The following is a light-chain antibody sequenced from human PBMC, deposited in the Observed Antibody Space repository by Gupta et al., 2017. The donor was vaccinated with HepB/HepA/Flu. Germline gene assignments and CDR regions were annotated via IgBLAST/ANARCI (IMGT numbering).Light chain of an antibody. J-gene: IGKJ2*01. CDR1: QNIDSH. CDR3: QKTFIAPYT. Sequence: QMTQSPSILPASVGDRVTITCRASQNIDSHLNWYQHRPGKAPELLIYGVSTLHSGVPSRFSGSGSGTEFTLTINNLQPEDLASYYCQKTFIAPYTFGQGTRLEMK. CDR2: GVS. V-gene: IGKV1-39*01.